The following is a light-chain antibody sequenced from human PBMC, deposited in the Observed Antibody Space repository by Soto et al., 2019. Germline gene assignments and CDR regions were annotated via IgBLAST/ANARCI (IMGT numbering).Light chain of an antibody. CDR2: GAS. Sequence: EIVLTQSPGTLSLSPGERATLSCRASQSVSSSYLAWYQQKPGQAPRLLIYGASSRATGIPDRFSGSGSGTDFTLTISRLEPEDFAVYSCQQQWSFGQGTKVEIK. CDR3: QQQWS. J-gene: IGKJ1*01. V-gene: IGKV3-20*01. CDR1: QSVSSSY.